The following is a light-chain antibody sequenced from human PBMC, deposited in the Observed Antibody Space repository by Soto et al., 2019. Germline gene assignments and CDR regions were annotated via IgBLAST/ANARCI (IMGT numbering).Light chain of an antibody. Sequence: QSVLTQPPSVSAAPGQKVTISCSGSNSNIGNNYVSWYQQLPGAAPKLLIYDTYKRPSGIPDRFSGSKSGASATLDTAGIQTGDAADYYCSAWDNNLSAVVFGGGTKLTVL. CDR2: DTY. J-gene: IGLJ2*01. CDR1: NSNIGNNY. V-gene: IGLV1-51*01. CDR3: SAWDNNLSAVV.